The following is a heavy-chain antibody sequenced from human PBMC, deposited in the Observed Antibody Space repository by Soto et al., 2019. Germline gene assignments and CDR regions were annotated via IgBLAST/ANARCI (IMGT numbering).Heavy chain of an antibody. CDR3: ARGIVVPAAPLNWFDP. CDR2: ISSSSSTI. D-gene: IGHD2-2*01. J-gene: IGHJ5*02. CDR1: GFTFSSYS. V-gene: IGHV3-48*01. Sequence: EVQLVESGGGLVQPGGSLRLSCAASGFTFSSYSMNWVRQAPGKGLEWVSYISSSSSTIYYADSVKGRFTISRDNAKNSLYLQMNSLRAEDTAVYYCARGIVVPAAPLNWFDPWGQGTLVTVSS.